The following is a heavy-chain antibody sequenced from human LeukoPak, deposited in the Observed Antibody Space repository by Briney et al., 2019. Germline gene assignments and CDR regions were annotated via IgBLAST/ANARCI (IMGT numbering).Heavy chain of an antibody. D-gene: IGHD3-22*01. V-gene: IGHV7-4-1*02. CDR1: GYTFTSYA. J-gene: IGHJ4*02. Sequence: ASVKLSCKASGYTFTSYAMNWVRQAPGQGLEWMGWINTNTGNPTYAQGFTGRFVFSLDTSVSTAYLQISSLKAEDTAVYYCARDQYYYDSSGYLSFDYWGQGTLVTVSS. CDR2: INTNTGNP. CDR3: ARDQYYYDSSGYLSFDY.